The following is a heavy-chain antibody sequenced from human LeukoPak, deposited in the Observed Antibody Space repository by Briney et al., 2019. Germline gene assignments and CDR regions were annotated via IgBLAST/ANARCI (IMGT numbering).Heavy chain of an antibody. CDR2: ISYDGSNK. CDR3: AKKAQYNGNYPLDY. CDR1: GFNCSNYA. D-gene: IGHD1-26*01. Sequence: GGSLRLSCAATGFNCSNYAMHWVRQAPGKGLEWVAVISYDGSNKYYADSVKGRFTISRDNSKNTLYLQMNSLRAEDTALYFCAKKAQYNGNYPLDYWGQGTLVTVSS. J-gene: IGHJ4*02. V-gene: IGHV3-30-3*02.